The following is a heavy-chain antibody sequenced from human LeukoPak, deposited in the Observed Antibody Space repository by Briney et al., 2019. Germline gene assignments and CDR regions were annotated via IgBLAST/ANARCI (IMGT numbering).Heavy chain of an antibody. Sequence: ASVKVSCKTSGYTFTAYYIHWVRQAPGQGLEWMGWLTPSSGVTNYAQESQGRVTMTRDTSITTAYMELSSLRSDDTAVYFCAARSHPFDYWGQGTLVTVSS. CDR3: AARSHPFDY. J-gene: IGHJ4*02. CDR1: GYTFTAYY. CDR2: LTPSSGVT. V-gene: IGHV1-2*02.